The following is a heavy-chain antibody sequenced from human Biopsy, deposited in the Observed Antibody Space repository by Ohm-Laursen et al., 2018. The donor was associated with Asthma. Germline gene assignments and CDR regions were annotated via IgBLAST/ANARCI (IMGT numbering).Heavy chain of an antibody. V-gene: IGHV1-69*13. CDR1: GDSFSNYA. J-gene: IGHJ6*02. CDR3: ARGYSGSDRIVYYYSGLEV. Sequence: SVKVSCKASGDSFSNYAISWVRQAPGQGLEWMGGLILVLGTPDHAQMFEGRVTITANESTSTAYMELSSLSSEDTAVYYCARGYSGSDRIVYYYSGLEVWGQGTTVTVSS. CDR2: LILVLGTP. D-gene: IGHD5-12*01.